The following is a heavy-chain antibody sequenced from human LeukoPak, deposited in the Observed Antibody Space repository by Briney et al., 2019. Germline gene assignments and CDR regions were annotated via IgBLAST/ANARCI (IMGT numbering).Heavy chain of an antibody. CDR1: GGSIRSSSYN. Sequence: SETLSLTCTVSGGSIRSSSYNWGWIRQPPGTGLEWIGSIYHSGSTYYNSSLKSRVIISVDTSKNQFSLKLSSVTAADTAVYYCAREGTTVANWFDPWGQGTLVTVSS. CDR3: AREGTTVANWFDP. J-gene: IGHJ5*02. CDR2: IYHSGST. D-gene: IGHD4-11*01. V-gene: IGHV4-39*07.